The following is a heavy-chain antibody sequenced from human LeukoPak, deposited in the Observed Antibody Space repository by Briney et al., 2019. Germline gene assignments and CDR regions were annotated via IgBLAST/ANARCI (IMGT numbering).Heavy chain of an antibody. J-gene: IGHJ4*02. Sequence: VGSLRLSCAASGFTFSNFGMHWVRQAPGEGLEWVSSIRFDGTQKYDADSLKARFTISRDNAKNSLYMQMNSLRAEETAVYYCARDAGYGYDRFDYWGQGTQVTVSS. CDR1: GFTFSNFG. V-gene: IGHV3-30*02. CDR3: ARDAGYGYDRFDY. D-gene: IGHD5-18*01. CDR2: IRFDGTQK.